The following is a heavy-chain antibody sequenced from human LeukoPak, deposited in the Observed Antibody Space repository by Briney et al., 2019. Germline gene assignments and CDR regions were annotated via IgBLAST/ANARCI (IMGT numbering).Heavy chain of an antibody. V-gene: IGHV1-46*01. D-gene: IGHD4-23*01. Sequence: ASVKVSCKASGYTFTSYYMHWVRQAPGQGLEWMGIINPSGGSTSYAQKFQGRVTMTRDTSTSTVYMELSSLRSEDMAVYYRARVNYGGNSPFDYWGQGTLVTVSS. CDR3: ARVNYGGNSPFDY. CDR1: GYTFTSYY. J-gene: IGHJ4*02. CDR2: INPSGGST.